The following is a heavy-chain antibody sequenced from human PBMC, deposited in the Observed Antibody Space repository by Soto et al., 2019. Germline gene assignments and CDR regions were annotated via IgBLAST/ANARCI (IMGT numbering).Heavy chain of an antibody. CDR1: GCPFSSYA. D-gene: IGHD3-16*02. Sequence: GGSLRLSCAASGCPFSSYAMSWVRQAPGKGLEWVSAISGSGGSTYYADSVKGRFTISRDNSKNTLYLQMNSLRAEDTAVYYCAKDGAGYDYIWGSYRWGPSYYYMDVWGKGTTVTVSS. V-gene: IGHV3-23*01. CDR3: AKDGAGYDYIWGSYRWGPSYYYMDV. J-gene: IGHJ6*03. CDR2: ISGSGGST.